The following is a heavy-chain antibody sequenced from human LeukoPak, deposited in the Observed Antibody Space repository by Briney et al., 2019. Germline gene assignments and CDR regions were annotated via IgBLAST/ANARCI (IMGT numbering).Heavy chain of an antibody. CDR3: ARDYYDSSGYYLSDAFDI. Sequence: SVKVSCKASGGTFSSYAISWVRQAPGQGLEWMGGIIPIFGTANYAQKFQDRVTITSDKSTSPAYMELSSLRSEDTDVYYCARDYYDSSGYYLSDAFDIWGQGTMVTVSS. J-gene: IGHJ3*02. V-gene: IGHV1-69*06. CDR1: GGTFSSYA. D-gene: IGHD3-22*01. CDR2: IIPIFGTA.